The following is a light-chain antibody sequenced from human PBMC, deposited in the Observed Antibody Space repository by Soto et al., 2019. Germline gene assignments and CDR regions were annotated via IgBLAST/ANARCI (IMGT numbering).Light chain of an antibody. Sequence: QSVLTQPPSASASLGASVTLTCTLSSGYSNYKVDWYQQRPGQGPRFVMRVGTGGIVGSKGDGIPDRFSVLGSGLNRYLTIDNIQEEDESDYDCGADHGGGSNFVYVFGTGTKLTVL. J-gene: IGLJ1*01. CDR3: GADHGGGSNFVYV. CDR2: VGTGGIVG. CDR1: SGYSNYK. V-gene: IGLV9-49*01.